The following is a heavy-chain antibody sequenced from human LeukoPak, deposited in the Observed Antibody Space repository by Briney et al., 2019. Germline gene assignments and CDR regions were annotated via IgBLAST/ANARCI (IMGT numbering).Heavy chain of an antibody. CDR2: IYYSGST. D-gene: IGHD2-15*01. J-gene: IGHJ4*02. CDR1: GGSISTYY. CDR3: ARYRGGHLTDFDY. V-gene: IGHV4-59*08. Sequence: PSETLSLTCTVSGGSISTYYWSWIRQPPGKGLEWIGYIYYSGSTNYNPSLKSRVTISVDTSKNQFSLKLSSVTAADTAVYYCARYRGGHLTDFDYWGQGTLVTVSS.